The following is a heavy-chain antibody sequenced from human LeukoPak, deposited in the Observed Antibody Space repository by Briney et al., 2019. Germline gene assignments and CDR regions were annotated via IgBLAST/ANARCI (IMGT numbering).Heavy chain of an antibody. Sequence: SETLSLTCTVSGGSISSGGYYWSWIRQPAGKGLEWIGRIYTSGSTNYNPSLKSRVTISVDTSKNQFSLKLSSVTAADTAVYYCARSGKYCSSTSCYRKFDYWGQGTLVTVSS. CDR3: ARSGKYCSSTSCYRKFDY. CDR2: IYTSGST. D-gene: IGHD2-2*01. CDR1: GGSISSGGYY. V-gene: IGHV4-61*02. J-gene: IGHJ4*02.